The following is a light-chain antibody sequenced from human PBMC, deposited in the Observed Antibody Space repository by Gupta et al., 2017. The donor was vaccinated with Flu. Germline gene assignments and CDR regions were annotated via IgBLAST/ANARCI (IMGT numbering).Light chain of an antibody. Sequence: DFHMTQSPSFVSASVGDRVTITCRASQPISNWLAWYQQKPGEAPTLLIYDASTLQSGVPSRFSGSGYETAFTLTISSRQPEDSATYYCQQANSLPRITFGGGTKLEIK. V-gene: IGKV1-12*01. CDR3: QQANSLPRIT. J-gene: IGKJ4*01. CDR2: DAS. CDR1: QPISNW.